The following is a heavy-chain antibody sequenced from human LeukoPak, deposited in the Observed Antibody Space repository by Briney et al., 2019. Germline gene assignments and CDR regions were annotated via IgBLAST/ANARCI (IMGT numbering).Heavy chain of an antibody. D-gene: IGHD3-10*01. Sequence: GGSLRLSCAASGFTLSSYAMSWVRQGPGKGLEWVSAISVSGNTYHADSVKGRFTISRDSSKNTLYLQMNSLRAGDAAVYYCAKRDPSGTYDFDSWGQGTLVTVSS. CDR1: GFTLSSYA. CDR2: ISVSGNT. CDR3: AKRDPSGTYDFDS. J-gene: IGHJ4*02. V-gene: IGHV3-23*01.